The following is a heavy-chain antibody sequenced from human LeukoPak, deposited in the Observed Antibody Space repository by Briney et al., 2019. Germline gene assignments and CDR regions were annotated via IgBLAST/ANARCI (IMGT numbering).Heavy chain of an antibody. CDR2: ISGSGGST. J-gene: IGHJ4*02. V-gene: IGHV3-23*01. Sequence: GGSLRLSCAASGFTFSSYAMSWVRQAPGKGLEWVSAISGSGGSTYYADSVKGRFTISRDNSKNTLYLQMNSLRAEDTAVYYCAKDRGIAAAGTGYYFDYWGQGTLVTVSS. D-gene: IGHD6-13*01. CDR3: AKDRGIAAAGTGYYFDY. CDR1: GFTFSSYA.